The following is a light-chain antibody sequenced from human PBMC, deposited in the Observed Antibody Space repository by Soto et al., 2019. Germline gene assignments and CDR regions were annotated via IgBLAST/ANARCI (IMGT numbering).Light chain of an antibody. J-gene: IGKJ4*01. Sequence: IQMTQSPSTLSASVLDIFTITFRASQSVRSWLAWYQQKPGRAPKFLIYDASSLESGVPSRFSGSGSGTEFTLTISNLQPDDFATYYCQQYDNYPLTFGGGTKWIS. CDR1: QSVRSW. CDR3: QQYDNYPLT. CDR2: DAS. V-gene: IGKV1-5*01.